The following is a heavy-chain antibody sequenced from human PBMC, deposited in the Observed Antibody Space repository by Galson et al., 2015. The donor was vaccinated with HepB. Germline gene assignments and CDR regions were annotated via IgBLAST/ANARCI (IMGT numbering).Heavy chain of an antibody. J-gene: IGHJ6*03. Sequence: QSGAEVKKPGESLKISCKGSGYSFTSYWITWVRQMPGKGLEWMGTIDPADSSTTYSLSFQGHVIISADKTTKTAYLHWSSLRASDSATYYCARQRSDVRSGPSYVYCMHVWGKGTTVTVSS. CDR1: GYSFTSYW. CDR2: IDPADSST. D-gene: IGHD3-3*01. V-gene: IGHV5-10-1*01. CDR3: ARQRSDVRSGPSYVYCMHV.